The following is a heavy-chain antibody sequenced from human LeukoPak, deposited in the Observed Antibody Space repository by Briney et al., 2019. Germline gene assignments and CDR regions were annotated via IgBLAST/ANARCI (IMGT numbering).Heavy chain of an antibody. CDR1: GYTFTSYY. CDR3: ARELSSFDAFDI. CDR2: INPSGGST. D-gene: IGHD1-26*01. V-gene: IGHV1-46*01. J-gene: IGHJ3*02. Sequence: ASVKVSCKASGYTFTSYYMHWVRQAPGQGLEWMGIINPSGGSTSYAQKFQGRVTMTTDTSTSTAYMELRSLRSDDTAVYYCARELSSFDAFDIWGQGTMVTVSS.